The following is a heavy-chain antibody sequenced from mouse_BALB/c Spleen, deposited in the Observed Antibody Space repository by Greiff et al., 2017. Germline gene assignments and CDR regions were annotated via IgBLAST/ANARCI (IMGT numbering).Heavy chain of an antibody. CDR3: AKHSSTMITPGYFDV. J-gene: IGHJ1*01. Sequence: VQGVESGPGLVAPSQSLSITCTVSGFSLTDYGVSWIRQPPGKGLEWLGVIWGGGSTYYNSALKSRLSISKDNSKSQVFLKMNSLQTDDTAMYYCAKHSSTMITPGYFDVWGAGTTVTVSS. CDR1: GFSLTDYG. CDR2: IWGGGST. D-gene: IGHD2-4*01. V-gene: IGHV2-6-5*01.